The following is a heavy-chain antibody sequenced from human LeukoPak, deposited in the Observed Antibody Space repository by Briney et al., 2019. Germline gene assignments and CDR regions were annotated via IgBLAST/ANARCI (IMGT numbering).Heavy chain of an antibody. Sequence: LAASVKVSCKASGYTFTGYYMHWVRQAPGQGLGWMGWINPNSGGTNYAQKFLGRVTMTRDTSISTAYMELSRLRSDDTAVYYCARGPHWDPHFDYWGQGTLVTVSS. CDR1: GYTFTGYY. CDR3: ARGPHWDPHFDY. D-gene: IGHD7-27*01. CDR2: INPNSGGT. J-gene: IGHJ4*02. V-gene: IGHV1-2*03.